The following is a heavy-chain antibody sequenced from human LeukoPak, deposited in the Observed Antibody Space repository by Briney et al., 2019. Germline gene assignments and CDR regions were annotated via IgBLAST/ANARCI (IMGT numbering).Heavy chain of an antibody. CDR2: IIPILGIA. CDR1: GGTFSSYT. J-gene: IGHJ4*02. D-gene: IGHD3/OR15-3a*01. CDR3: ASGTGGMVYDY. V-gene: IGHV1-69*02. Sequence: VASVKVSWKASGGTFSSYTISWVRQAPGQGLEWMGRIIPILGIANYAQKFQGRVTITADKSTSTAYMELSSLRSEDTAVYYCASGTGGMVYDYWGQGTLVTVSS.